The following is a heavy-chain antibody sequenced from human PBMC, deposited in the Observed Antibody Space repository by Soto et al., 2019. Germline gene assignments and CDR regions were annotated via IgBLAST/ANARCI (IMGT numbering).Heavy chain of an antibody. CDR2: INTGKGNT. CDR1: GYNFTTYA. Sequence: QVQFVQSGAEVKKPGASVNVSCKASGYNFTTYAIHWVRQAPGQRLEWMGWINTGKGNTKYSQKFQGRVTITRDTSASTAYMDLSSLRSGDTAVYYCARDPWGGAVDAFDIWGQGTMVTVSS. D-gene: IGHD3-10*01. J-gene: IGHJ3*02. V-gene: IGHV1-3*04. CDR3: ARDPWGGAVDAFDI.